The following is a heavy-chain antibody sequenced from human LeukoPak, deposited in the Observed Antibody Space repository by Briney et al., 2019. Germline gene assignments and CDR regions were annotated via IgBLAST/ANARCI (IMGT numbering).Heavy chain of an antibody. J-gene: IGHJ4*02. CDR3: AKPTRITIFGVAEYYFDY. Sequence: GGSLSLSCAASGFTFSSYGMHWVRQAPGKGLEWVAFIRYDGSNKYYADSVKGRFTISRDNSKNTLYLQMNSLRAEDTAVYYCAKPTRITIFGVAEYYFDYWGQGTLVTVSS. CDR2: IRYDGSNK. V-gene: IGHV3-30*02. CDR1: GFTFSSYG. D-gene: IGHD3-3*01.